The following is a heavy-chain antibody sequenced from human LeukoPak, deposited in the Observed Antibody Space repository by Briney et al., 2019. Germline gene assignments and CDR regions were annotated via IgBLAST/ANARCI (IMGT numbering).Heavy chain of an antibody. J-gene: IGHJ4*02. Sequence: ASVKVSCKASGYTFTSYGISWVRQAPGQGLEWMGWISAYNGNTNYAQKVQGRVTITTDESTSTAYMELSSLRSEDTAVYYCAGSAGYSSGWAQRFDYWGQGTLVTVSS. CDR3: AGSAGYSSGWAQRFDY. CDR2: ISAYNGNT. CDR1: GYTFTSYG. D-gene: IGHD6-19*01. V-gene: IGHV1-18*01.